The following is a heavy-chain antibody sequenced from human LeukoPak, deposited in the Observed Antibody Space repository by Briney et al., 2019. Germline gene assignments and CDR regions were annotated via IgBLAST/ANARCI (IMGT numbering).Heavy chain of an antibody. J-gene: IGHJ3*02. D-gene: IGHD2-2*01. CDR2: INPSGGST. CDR1: GYTFTSYD. CDR3: ARGKVPAAPNDAFDI. Sequence: ASVKVSCKASGYTFTSYDINWVRQAPGQGLEWMGIINPSGGSTSYAQKFQGRVTMTRDTSTSTVYMELSSLRSEDTAVYYCARGKVPAAPNDAFDIWGQGTMVTVSS. V-gene: IGHV1-46*01.